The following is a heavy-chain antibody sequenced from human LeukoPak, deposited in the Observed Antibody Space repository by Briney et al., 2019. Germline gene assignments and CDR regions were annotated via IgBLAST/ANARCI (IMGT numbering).Heavy chain of an antibody. CDR2: ISGSSSYI. V-gene: IGHV3-21*01. Sequence: GGSLRLSCAASGFTFSSYSMNWVRQAPGKGLEWVSSISGSSSYIYYADSVKGRFTISRHNAKNSLYLQMNGLRAEDTAVYYCAGVPAGVIGMKDAFDIWGQGTMVTVSS. CDR1: GFTFSSYS. J-gene: IGHJ3*02. D-gene: IGHD3-16*02. CDR3: AGVPAGVIGMKDAFDI.